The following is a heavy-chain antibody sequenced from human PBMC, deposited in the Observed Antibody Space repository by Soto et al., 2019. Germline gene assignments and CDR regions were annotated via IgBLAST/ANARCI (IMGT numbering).Heavy chain of an antibody. V-gene: IGHV3-64*01. D-gene: IGHD7-27*01. J-gene: IGHJ6*03. Sequence: GGSLILSCAASGFTFSSYAMHWVRQAPGKGLEYVSAISSNGGGTYYANSVKGRFTISRDNSKNTLYLQMGSLRAEDMAVYYCARSGAPDYYYYMDVWGKGTTVTVSS. CDR2: ISSNGGGT. CDR1: GFTFSSYA. CDR3: ARSGAPDYYYYMDV.